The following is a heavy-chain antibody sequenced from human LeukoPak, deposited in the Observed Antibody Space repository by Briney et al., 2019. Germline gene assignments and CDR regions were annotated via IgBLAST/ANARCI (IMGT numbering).Heavy chain of an antibody. D-gene: IGHD2-2*01. CDR2: INHSGGT. V-gene: IGHV4-34*01. Sequence: SETLSLTCAVYGGSFSGYYWSWIRQPPGKGLEWIGEINHSGGTNYNPSLKSRVTISVDTSKNQFSLKLSSVTAADTAVYYCARGRPRSVVPTAPFDYWGQGTLVTVSS. CDR3: ARGRPRSVVPTAPFDY. J-gene: IGHJ4*02. CDR1: GGSFSGYY.